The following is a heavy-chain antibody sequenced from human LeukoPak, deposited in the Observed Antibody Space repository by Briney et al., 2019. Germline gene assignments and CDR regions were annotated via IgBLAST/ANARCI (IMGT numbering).Heavy chain of an antibody. V-gene: IGHV4-34*01. D-gene: IGHD5-24*01. CDR3: ARHNRVGWLQLPYYYYYMDV. CDR2: INHSGST. Sequence: SETLSLTCAVYGGSFSGYYWSWIRQPPGKGLEWIGEINHSGSTNYNPSLKSRVTISVDTSKNQFSLKLSSVTAADTAVYYCARHNRVGWLQLPYYYYYMDVWGKGTTVTISS. CDR1: GGSFSGYY. J-gene: IGHJ6*03.